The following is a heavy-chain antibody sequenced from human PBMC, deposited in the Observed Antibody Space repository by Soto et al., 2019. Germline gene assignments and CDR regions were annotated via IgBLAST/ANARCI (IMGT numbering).Heavy chain of an antibody. V-gene: IGHV3-21*01. J-gene: IGHJ4*02. D-gene: IGHD6-19*01. Sequence: EVQLVESGGGLVKPGGSLRLSCAASGFTFSSYSMNWVRQAPGKGLEWVSSISSSSSYIYYADSVKGRFTISRDNAKNSRYRQMNSLRAEDTAVYYCAREGSSGWFLFFDYWGQGTLVTVSS. CDR1: GFTFSSYS. CDR2: ISSSSSYI. CDR3: AREGSSGWFLFFDY.